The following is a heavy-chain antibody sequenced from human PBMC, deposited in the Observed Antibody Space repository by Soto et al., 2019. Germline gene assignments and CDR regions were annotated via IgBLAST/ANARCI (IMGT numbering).Heavy chain of an antibody. CDR1: GYTXSSYG. V-gene: IGHV1-18*01. J-gene: IGHJ1*01. CDR3: ARVSPPSNH. Sequence: SXKVSYKASGYTXSSYGIRLVRQAPGQGLEWIGWISAYNGNTNYAQKLQGRVTMTTETSTSTAYMEMRSLRYDDTAVYYCARVSPPSNHWGQGTLVTVSS. CDR2: ISAYNGNT.